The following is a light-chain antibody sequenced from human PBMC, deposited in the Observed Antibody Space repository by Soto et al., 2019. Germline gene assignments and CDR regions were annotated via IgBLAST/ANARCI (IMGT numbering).Light chain of an antibody. Sequence: DIVMTQSPDSLAVSLGERATINCKSSQSVLYSSNNQNYLAWYQQKPGQPPKLLIYWASTRESGVPDRFSGGGSGTDFTLTISSLQAEDVAAYYCQQYYDTPYTFGQGTKLEIK. CDR2: WAS. CDR1: QSVLYSSNNQNY. V-gene: IGKV4-1*01. J-gene: IGKJ2*01. CDR3: QQYYDTPYT.